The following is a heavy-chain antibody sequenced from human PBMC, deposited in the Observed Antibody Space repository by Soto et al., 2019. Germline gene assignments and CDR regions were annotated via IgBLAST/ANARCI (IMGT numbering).Heavy chain of an antibody. CDR2: INYSGST. CDR3: ARRDCGGDCYSWYY. Sequence: SSETLSLTCTVSDGSIDSSAYSWGWIRQPPGKGLEWIGSINYSGSTHYSPSLKSRVTISIDTSRNQFSLRLSSVTAADTAVYYCARRDCGGDCYSWYYWGQGTLVTVSA. D-gene: IGHD2-21*02. V-gene: IGHV4-39*01. CDR1: DGSIDSSAYS. J-gene: IGHJ4*02.